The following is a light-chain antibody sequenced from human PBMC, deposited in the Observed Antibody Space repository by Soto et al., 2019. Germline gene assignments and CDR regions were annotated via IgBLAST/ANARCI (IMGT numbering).Light chain of an antibody. V-gene: IGKV3-15*01. CDR3: QHYNNWPRT. Sequence: EIVMTQSPATLSVSPGERATLSCRASQSVSSNSAWYQQKPGQAPRLHIYGASTRATGIPARFSGSGSGTEFTLTISSLQSEDFAVYYCQHYNNWPRTFGQGTKVEIK. J-gene: IGKJ1*01. CDR2: GAS. CDR1: QSVSSN.